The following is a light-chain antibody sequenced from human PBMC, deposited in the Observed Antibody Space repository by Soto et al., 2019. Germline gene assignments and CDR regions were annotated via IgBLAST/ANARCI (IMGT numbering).Light chain of an antibody. CDR2: DAS. V-gene: IGKV1-16*01. CDR3: QQFNTYPIT. CDR1: QDISNY. J-gene: IGKJ4*01. Sequence: DIQMTQSPSSLSASVGDRVTITCRASQDISNYLAWFQLKPGKAPKSLIYDASSLQRGVPSRFSGSGSGTEFTLPISSLQPEDFATYYRQQFNTYPITFGGGTKVEIK.